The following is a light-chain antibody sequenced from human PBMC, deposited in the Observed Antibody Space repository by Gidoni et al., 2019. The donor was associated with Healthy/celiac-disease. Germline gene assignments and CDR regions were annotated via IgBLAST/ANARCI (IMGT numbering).Light chain of an antibody. Sequence: SYELTQPPSVSVSPGQTASITCSGDKLGEKYACWYQQKPGQSPVLVIYQDSKRPSGIPGRFSGSNSGNTATLTISGTQAMDEADYYCQTWDSSTAAWVFGGGTKLTVL. CDR1: KLGEKY. CDR2: QDS. J-gene: IGLJ3*02. CDR3: QTWDSSTAAWV. V-gene: IGLV3-1*01.